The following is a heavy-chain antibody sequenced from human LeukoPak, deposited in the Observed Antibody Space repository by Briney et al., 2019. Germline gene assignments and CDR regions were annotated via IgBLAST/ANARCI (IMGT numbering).Heavy chain of an antibody. CDR1: GDSVSTNSAA. CDR2: TYFRSKWYN. CDR3: ASASSHRIAAGGDY. D-gene: IGHD6-13*01. Sequence: PSQTLSLTCAISGDSVSTNSAAWNWIRQPPSRSLEWLGRTYFRSKWYNDYAVSVRSRVTINPDTSKNQFSLQLNSVTPEDTAVYYCASASSHRIAAGGDYWGQGTLVTVSS. V-gene: IGHV6-1*01. J-gene: IGHJ4*02.